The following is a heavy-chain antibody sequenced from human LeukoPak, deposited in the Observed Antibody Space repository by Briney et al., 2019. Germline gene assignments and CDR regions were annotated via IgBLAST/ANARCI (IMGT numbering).Heavy chain of an antibody. CDR2: IKQAGSEK. CDR1: GYTFSSYW. Sequence: GWSLRLSCAASGYTFSSYWMTWVRQAPGKGLEWVANIKQAGSEKYYVDSVKGRFTISRDNAKNSLYLQMNSLRAEDTAVYYCAGVRGGYYFDYWGQGTLVTVSS. V-gene: IGHV3-7*01. D-gene: IGHD3-10*01. CDR3: AGVRGGYYFDY. J-gene: IGHJ4*02.